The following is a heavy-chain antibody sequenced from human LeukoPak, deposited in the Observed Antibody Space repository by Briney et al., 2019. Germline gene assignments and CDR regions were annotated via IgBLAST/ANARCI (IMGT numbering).Heavy chain of an antibody. CDR2: IYYSGST. V-gene: IGHV4-59*12. CDR3: ARDGYNTPGY. D-gene: IGHD5-24*01. CDR1: GGSISSYY. Sequence: SETLSLTCTVSGGSISSYYWSWIRQPPGKGLEWIGYIYYSGSTNYNPSLKSRVTISVDTSKDQFSLKLSSVTAADTAVYYCARDGYNTPGYWGQGTLVTVSS. J-gene: IGHJ4*02.